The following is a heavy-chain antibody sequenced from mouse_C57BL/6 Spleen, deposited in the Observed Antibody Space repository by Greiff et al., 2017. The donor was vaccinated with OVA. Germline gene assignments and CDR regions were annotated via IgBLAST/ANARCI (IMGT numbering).Heavy chain of an antibody. CDR2: IYPGGGYT. J-gene: IGHJ3*01. D-gene: IGHD1-1*02. CDR3: ARWGGDPWFAY. Sequence: QVQLKESGAELVRPGTSVKMSCKASGYTFTNYWIGWAKQRPGHGLEWIGDIYPGGGYTNYNEKFKGKATLTADKSSSTAYMQFSSLTSEDSAIYYCARWGGDPWFAYWGQGTLVTVSA. CDR1: GYTFTNYW. V-gene: IGHV1-63*01.